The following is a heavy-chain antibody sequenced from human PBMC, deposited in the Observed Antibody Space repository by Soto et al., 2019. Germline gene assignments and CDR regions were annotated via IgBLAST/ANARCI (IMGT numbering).Heavy chain of an antibody. J-gene: IGHJ4*02. D-gene: IGHD3-22*01. CDR2: INPSGGST. CDR1: GYSFTSYF. V-gene: IGHV1-46*01. Sequence: GXSVKVSCKTAGYSFTSYFIHWGRQAPGQGLEWMGIINPSGGSTNYAQKLQGRVSMTRDRSTSTVHMELSSLRSDDTAMYYCAREYGTYDSSGYYAYWGQGTLVTVSS. CDR3: AREYGTYDSSGYYAY.